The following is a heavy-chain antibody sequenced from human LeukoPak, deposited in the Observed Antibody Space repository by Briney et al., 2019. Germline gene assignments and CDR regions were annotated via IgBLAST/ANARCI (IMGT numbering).Heavy chain of an antibody. CDR1: GFTFSNYW. Sequence: GESLRLSCAASGFTFSNYWMSWDCLAPGQGLECVANIMQYGSEKYYLDSVKSRFIISRDNAENSLYLQMNSLRAKDTALYYCGRDHGTGWYVNYFDSWGQGTPVTVSS. D-gene: IGHD6-19*01. J-gene: IGHJ4*02. CDR2: IMQYGSEK. CDR3: GRDHGTGWYVNYFDS. V-gene: IGHV3-7*01.